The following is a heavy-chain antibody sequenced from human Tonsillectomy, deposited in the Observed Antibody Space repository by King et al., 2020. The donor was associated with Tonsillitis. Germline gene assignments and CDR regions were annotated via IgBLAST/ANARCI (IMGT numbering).Heavy chain of an antibody. J-gene: IGHJ4*02. CDR2: IRYNGNNK. CDR3: AKSLGMATFDN. Sequence: QLVQSGGGVVQPGGSLRLSCAASGFSFSRYGMHWVRQAPGKGLEWVTFIRYNGNNKYYADSVNGRFTISRDNSKNTLFLEMNSLTVEDTAIYYCAKSLGMATFDNWGQGTLVTVSS. V-gene: IGHV3-30*02. D-gene: IGHD5-24*01. CDR1: GFSFSRYG.